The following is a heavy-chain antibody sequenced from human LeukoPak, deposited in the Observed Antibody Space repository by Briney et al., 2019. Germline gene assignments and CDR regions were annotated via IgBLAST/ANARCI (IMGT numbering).Heavy chain of an antibody. CDR2: INPNSGGT. D-gene: IGHD6-13*01. CDR1: GYTLTGYY. J-gene: IGHJ4*02. CDR3: ARGSTWFTTLPFES. Sequence: ASVKVSCKASGYTLTGYYMHWVRQAPGQGLEWMGWINPNSGGTNYAQKFQGRVTMTRDTSIDTAYMELGSLTSDDTAFYYCARGSTWFTTLPFESWGQGILVTVSS. V-gene: IGHV1-2*02.